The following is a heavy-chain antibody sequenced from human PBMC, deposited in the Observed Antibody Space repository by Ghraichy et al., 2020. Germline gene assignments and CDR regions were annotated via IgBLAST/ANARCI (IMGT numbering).Heavy chain of an antibody. D-gene: IGHD4-17*01. CDR1: GGSMDTYY. Sequence: SETLSLTCAVSGGSMDTYYWSWIRQPPGRGLEWIGCFFYTGSTNYNPSLKSRVTVSVDMSKNQFFLKLNSVTAADTAVYYCARRQLNGDYISDYFDFWGQGTLVTVSS. V-gene: IGHV4-59*01. CDR3: ARRQLNGDYISDYFDF. CDR2: FFYTGST. J-gene: IGHJ4*02.